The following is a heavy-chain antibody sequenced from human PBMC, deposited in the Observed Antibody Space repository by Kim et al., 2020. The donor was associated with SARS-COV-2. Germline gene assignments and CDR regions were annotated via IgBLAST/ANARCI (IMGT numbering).Heavy chain of an antibody. CDR3: ARGGADSAFDI. J-gene: IGHJ3*02. V-gene: IGHV5-10-1*01. CDR2: IDPSDYYT. Sequence: GESLKISWKGSGYSFTSYWISWVRQMPGKGLEWMGSIDPSDYYTNYSPSFQGHVNISAAKSISTAFLQWSSLKASDTAMYYCARGGADSAFDIWGQGTMVTVSS. CDR1: GYSFTSYW. D-gene: IGHD2-21*02.